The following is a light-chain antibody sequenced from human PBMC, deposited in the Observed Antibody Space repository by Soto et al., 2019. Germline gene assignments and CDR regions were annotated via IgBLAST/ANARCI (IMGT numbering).Light chain of an antibody. CDR3: QQRSNWPRIT. Sequence: EIALTQSPATLSLSPGERATLSCRASQSVSSYLAWYQQKPGQAPRLLIYDASNRATGIPARFSGSGPGTDFTLTISSLEPEDFAVYYCQQRSNWPRITFGPGTKVDIK. V-gene: IGKV3-11*01. J-gene: IGKJ3*01. CDR1: QSVSSY. CDR2: DAS.